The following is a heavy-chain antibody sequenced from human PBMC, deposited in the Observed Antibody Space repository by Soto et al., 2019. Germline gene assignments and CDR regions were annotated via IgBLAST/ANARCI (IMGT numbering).Heavy chain of an antibody. V-gene: IGHV1-18*04. CDR3: ARTYNWNSEGFDH. CDR1: GYPFGTYA. D-gene: IGHD1-7*01. CDR2: ISTNSGNT. J-gene: IGHJ4*02. Sequence: QVQLEQSGAEVKEPGASVKVSCKSSGYPFGTYAITWVRQAPGQGLEWVGWISTNSGNTYYAQNFQGRVTLTTDTSTTTAYMELMSLTSDDTAIYYCARTYNWNSEGFDHWGQGTLATVST.